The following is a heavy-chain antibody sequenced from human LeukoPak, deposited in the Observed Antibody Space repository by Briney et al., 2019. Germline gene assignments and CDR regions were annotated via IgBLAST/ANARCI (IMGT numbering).Heavy chain of an antibody. CDR2: ISSSSSTI. D-gene: IGHD6-13*01. J-gene: IGHJ5*02. CDR3: ARDSYQLAAAGTEQDL. Sequence: GGSLRLSCAASGFTFSSYSMNWVRQAPGKGLEWVSYISSSSSTIYYADSVKGRFTISRDNAKNSLYLQMNSLIAEDTAVYYCARDSYQLAAAGTEQDLWGQGTLVTVSS. V-gene: IGHV3-48*01. CDR1: GFTFSSYS.